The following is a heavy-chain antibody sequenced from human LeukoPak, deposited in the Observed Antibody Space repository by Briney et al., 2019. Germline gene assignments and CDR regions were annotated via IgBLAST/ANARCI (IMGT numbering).Heavy chain of an antibody. Sequence: ASVKVSCKASGYTFTNFYMHWVRQAPGQGREWMGMINPTGGSTGYAQKFQDRVTMTRDTSTSTVYMELSSLISEDTAVYYCARVGGGCSGGSCYLFWFDPWGQGTLVTVSS. CDR2: INPTGGST. CDR1: GYTFTNFY. V-gene: IGHV1-46*01. CDR3: ARVGGGCSGGSCYLFWFDP. J-gene: IGHJ5*02. D-gene: IGHD2-15*01.